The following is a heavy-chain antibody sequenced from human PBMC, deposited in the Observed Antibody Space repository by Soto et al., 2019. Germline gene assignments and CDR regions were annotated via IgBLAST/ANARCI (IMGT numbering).Heavy chain of an antibody. CDR1: GFTFSSYA. Sequence: PGGSLRLSCAASGFTFSSYAMHWVRQAPGKGLEWVAVISYDGSNKYYADSVKGRFTISRDNSKNTLYLQMNSLRAEDTAVYYCARDGDGDYLDYWGQGTLVTVSS. J-gene: IGHJ4*02. CDR3: ARDGDGDYLDY. D-gene: IGHD2-21*02. CDR2: ISYDGSNK. V-gene: IGHV3-30-3*01.